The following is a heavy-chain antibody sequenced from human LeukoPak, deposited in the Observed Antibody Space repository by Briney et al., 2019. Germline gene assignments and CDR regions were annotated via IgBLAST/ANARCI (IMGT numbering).Heavy chain of an antibody. CDR2: INHSGST. V-gene: IGHV4-34*01. D-gene: IGHD6-13*01. CDR3: ARGHPESHSSSWGSPEVYYFDY. CDR1: GGSFSGYY. J-gene: IGHJ4*02. Sequence: SETLSLTCAVYGGSFSGYYWSWIRQPPGKGLEWIGEINHSGSTNYNPPLKSRVTISVDTSKNQFSLKLSSVTAADTAVYYCARGHPESHSSSWGSPEVYYFDYWGQGTLVTVSS.